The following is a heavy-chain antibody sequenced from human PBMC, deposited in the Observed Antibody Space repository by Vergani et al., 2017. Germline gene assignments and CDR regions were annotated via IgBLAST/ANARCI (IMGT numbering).Heavy chain of an antibody. CDR1: GYTFSNYY. D-gene: IGHD3-16*02. CDR2: INPSGGHT. CDR3: ARGRLYDNVWGSYRRNYYYSYGMDV. J-gene: IGHJ6*02. V-gene: IGHV1-46*01. Sequence: QVQVVQSGAAVKKSGASVKVSCKTSGYTFSNYYMHWVRQAPGQGLEWMGIINPSGGHTNYAQKFQGRVTMPRDTSTGTVYTELSSLQCEDPAIYYCARGRLYDNVWGSYRRNYYYSYGMDVWGQGATVTVSS.